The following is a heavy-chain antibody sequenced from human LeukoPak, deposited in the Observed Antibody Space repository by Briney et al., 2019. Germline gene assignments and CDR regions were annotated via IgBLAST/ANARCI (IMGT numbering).Heavy chain of an antibody. D-gene: IGHD3-10*01. J-gene: IGHJ6*02. V-gene: IGHV3-21*01. Sequence: GGSLRLSCAASGFTFSSYSMNWVRQAPGKGLEWVSSISSSSSYIYYADSVKGRFTISRDNAKNSLYLQMNSLRAEDTAVYYCARDAPKWFGEPYYGMDVWGQGTTVTVSS. CDR3: ARDAPKWFGEPYYGMDV. CDR1: GFTFSSYS. CDR2: ISSSSSYI.